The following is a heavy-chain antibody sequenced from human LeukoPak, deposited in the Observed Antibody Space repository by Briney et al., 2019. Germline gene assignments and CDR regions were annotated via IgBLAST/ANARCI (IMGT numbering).Heavy chain of an antibody. CDR2: IKQDGSEK. J-gene: IGHJ4*02. CDR3: ASDLNSSSWYEGVFDY. D-gene: IGHD6-13*01. CDR1: GFTFSSYW. V-gene: IGHV3-7*01. Sequence: GGSLGLSCAASGFTFSSYWMSWVRQAPGKGLGWVANIKQDGSEKYYVDSVRGRFAISRDNAKNSLYLQMNSLRAEDTAVYYCASDLNSSSWYEGVFDYWGQGTLVTVSS.